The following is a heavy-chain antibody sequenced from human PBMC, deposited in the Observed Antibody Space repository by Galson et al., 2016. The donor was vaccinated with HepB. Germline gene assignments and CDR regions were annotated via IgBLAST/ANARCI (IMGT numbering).Heavy chain of an antibody. V-gene: IGHV3-74*01. J-gene: IGHJ4*02. D-gene: IGHD1-26*01. CDR3: IRSLGATDY. Sequence: SLRLSCAASGFTFSTYWMHWVRQAPGKGLVWVSRINTDGSTTNYADSVKGRFTISRDNAKNTLFLQMNSLRAEDTAVYCCIRSLGATDYWGQGTLITVSS. CDR2: INTDGSTT. CDR1: GFTFSTYW.